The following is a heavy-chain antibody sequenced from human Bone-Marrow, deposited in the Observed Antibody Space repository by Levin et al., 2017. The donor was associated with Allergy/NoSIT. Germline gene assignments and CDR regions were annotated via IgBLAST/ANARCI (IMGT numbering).Heavy chain of an antibody. J-gene: IGHJ6*03. Sequence: GGSLRLSCVVSGFTFRSYAMNWVRQAPGKGLEWVSYISASSGKIDYADPVKGRFTISRDNARNSLFLQMNSLRADDMAVYYCVRDPSYGSSWYSYMDGWRKGTTVIVSS. V-gene: IGHV3-48*01. CDR2: ISASSGKI. D-gene: IGHD6-13*01. CDR3: VRDPSYGSSWYSYMDG. CDR1: GFTFRSYA.